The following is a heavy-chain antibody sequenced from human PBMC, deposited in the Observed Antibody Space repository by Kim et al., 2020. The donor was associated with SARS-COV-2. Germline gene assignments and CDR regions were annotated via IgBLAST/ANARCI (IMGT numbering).Heavy chain of an antibody. CDR1: GGTFSSYA. CDR3: ARSSVPLLLPGCYFDY. J-gene: IGHJ4*02. D-gene: IGHD2-15*01. V-gene: IGHV1-69*13. Sequence: SVKVSCKASGGTFSSYAISWVRQAPGQGLEWMGGIIPIFGTANYAQKFQGRVTITADESTSTAYMELSSLRSEDTAVYYCARSSVPLLLPGCYFDYWGQGTLVTVSS. CDR2: IIPIFGTA.